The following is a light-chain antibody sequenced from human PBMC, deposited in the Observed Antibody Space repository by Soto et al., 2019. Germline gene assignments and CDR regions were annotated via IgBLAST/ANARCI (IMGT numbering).Light chain of an antibody. CDR3: QQYNNGPPGT. CDR2: GAS. J-gene: IGKJ2*01. Sequence: EIVMTQSPATLSVSPGERDTLSCRASQSVSSNLAWYQQKPGQAPRLLIYGASIRATGIPARFSGSGSGTEFTLTISILQSEDFAVYYCQQYNNGPPGTFGQGTKLEIK. CDR1: QSVSSN. V-gene: IGKV3D-15*03.